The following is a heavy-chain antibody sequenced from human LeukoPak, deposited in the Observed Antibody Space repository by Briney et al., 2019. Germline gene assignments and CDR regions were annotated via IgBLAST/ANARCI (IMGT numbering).Heavy chain of an antibody. J-gene: IGHJ4*02. CDR2: INPSGGST. CDR3: AREVRYCSSTSCYTEEYYFDY. D-gene: IGHD2-2*02. V-gene: IGHV1-46*01. Sequence: ASVKVSCKASGYTFTSYYMHWVRQAPGQGLEWMGIINPSGGSTSYAQKFQGGVTMTRDTSTSTVYMELSSLRSEDTAVYYCAREVRYCSSTSCYTEEYYFDYWGQGTLVTVSS. CDR1: GYTFTSYY.